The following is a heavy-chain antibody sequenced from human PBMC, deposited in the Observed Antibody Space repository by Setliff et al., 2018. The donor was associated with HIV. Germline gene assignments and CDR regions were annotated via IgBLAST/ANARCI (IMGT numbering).Heavy chain of an antibody. CDR2: FYYNGDS. Sequence: PSETLSLTCTVSGGSISSYYWSWIRQPPGKGLEWIGTFYYNGDSRYNPSLKSRVTISVDTSKNQFSLNLNSVTAADTAVYYCARLFIPNYFDPWGQGTLVTVSS. CDR3: ARLFIPNYFDP. D-gene: IGHD2-21*01. J-gene: IGHJ5*02. V-gene: IGHV4-59*08. CDR1: GGSISSYY.